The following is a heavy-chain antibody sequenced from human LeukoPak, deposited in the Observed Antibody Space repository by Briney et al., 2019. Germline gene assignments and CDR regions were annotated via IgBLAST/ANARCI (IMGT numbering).Heavy chain of an antibody. D-gene: IGHD1-1*01. V-gene: IGHV3-21*01. Sequence: PGGSLRLSCAASGFTFSSYSMNWVRQAPGKGLEWVSSISSSISYIYYADSVKGRFTISRDNAKNSLYLQMNSLRAEDTAVYYCARDTGTGTTTLNCWGQGTLVTVSS. CDR1: GFTFSSYS. J-gene: IGHJ4*02. CDR2: ISSSISYI. CDR3: ARDTGTGTTTLNC.